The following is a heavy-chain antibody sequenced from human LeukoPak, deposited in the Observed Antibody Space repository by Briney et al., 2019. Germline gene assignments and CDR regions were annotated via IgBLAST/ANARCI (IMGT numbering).Heavy chain of an antibody. CDR2: IYYSGST. V-gene: IGHV4-59*08. J-gene: IGHJ4*02. CDR3: ARHNYDDSSGYYYTYYFDY. CDR1: GGSISSYY. Sequence: SETLSLTCTVSGGSISSYYWSWIRQPPGKGLEWIGYIYYSGSTNYNPSLKSRVTISVDTSKNQFSLKLSSVTAADTAVYYCARHNYDDSSGYYYTYYFDYWGQGTLVTVSS. D-gene: IGHD3-22*01.